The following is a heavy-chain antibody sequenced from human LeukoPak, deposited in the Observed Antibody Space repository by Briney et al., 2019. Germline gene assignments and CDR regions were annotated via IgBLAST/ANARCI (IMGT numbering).Heavy chain of an antibody. D-gene: IGHD5-12*01. Sequence: PGGSLRLSCTTSGFSFSDYGMHWVRQAPGKGLEWLASVWYEERTKYYVDSVKGRFTISRDNSKNSICLQMKSLGVDDTAIYYCVKEGIYLKSSLEEWGRGTLVTVSS. CDR3: VKEGIYLKSSLEE. CDR1: GFSFSDYG. CDR2: VWYEERTK. V-gene: IGHV3-33*06. J-gene: IGHJ4*02.